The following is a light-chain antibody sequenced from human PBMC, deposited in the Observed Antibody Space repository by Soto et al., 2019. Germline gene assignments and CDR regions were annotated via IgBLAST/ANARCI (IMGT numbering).Light chain of an antibody. J-gene: IGKJ2*01. V-gene: IGKV3-15*01. CDR3: QQYLNWPPEYT. CDR1: QSVSSR. Sequence: EVVMTQSPVTLSVSPGGRATLSCRASQSVSSRLAWYQQKPGQAPRLLIYGASTRATGIPARFSGSGSGTEFTLTISSLQSEDFAVYYCQQYLNWPPEYTFGQGTKLEIK. CDR2: GAS.